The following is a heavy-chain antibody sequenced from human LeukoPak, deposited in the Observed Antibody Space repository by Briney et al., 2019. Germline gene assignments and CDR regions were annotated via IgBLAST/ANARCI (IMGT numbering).Heavy chain of an antibody. CDR2: IDWDDDK. CDR1: GFSLSTSGMC. D-gene: IGHD6-6*01. Sequence: QTLTLTCTFSGFSLSTSGMCVSWIRQPPGKALEWLARIDWDDDKYYSTSLKTRLTISKDTSKNQVVLTMTNMDPVDTATYYCARILTSIAARPYYYYGMDVWGQGTTVTVSS. J-gene: IGHJ6*02. V-gene: IGHV2-70*11. CDR3: ARILTSIAARPYYYYGMDV.